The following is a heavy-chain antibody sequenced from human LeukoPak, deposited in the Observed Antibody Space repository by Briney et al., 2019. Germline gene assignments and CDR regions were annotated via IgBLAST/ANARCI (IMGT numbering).Heavy chain of an antibody. CDR2: IYYSGST. V-gene: IGHV4-39*01. Sequence: SETLSLTCTVSGGSISSSLYYWAWIRQPPGKGLEWIGSIYYSGSTYYNPSLKSRVTMAVDTSENQFSLKLNSVTAADTAVYYCARLTPGKNWFDPWGHGTLVTVSS. J-gene: IGHJ5*02. CDR3: ARLTPGKNWFDP. D-gene: IGHD3-10*01. CDR1: GGSISSSLYY.